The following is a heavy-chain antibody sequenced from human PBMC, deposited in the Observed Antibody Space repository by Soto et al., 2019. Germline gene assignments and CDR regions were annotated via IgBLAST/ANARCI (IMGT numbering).Heavy chain of an antibody. CDR1: GFTFSSYS. Sequence: GGSLRLSCAASGFTFSSYSMNWVRQAPGKGLEWVSSISSSSSYIYYADSVKGRFTISRDNAKNSLYLQMNSLRAEDTAVYYCDRKVTTVVVAVAAPTPFDYWGQGTLVTVSS. J-gene: IGHJ4*02. V-gene: IGHV3-21*01. D-gene: IGHD2-15*01. CDR2: ISSSSSYI. CDR3: DRKVTTVVVAVAAPTPFDY.